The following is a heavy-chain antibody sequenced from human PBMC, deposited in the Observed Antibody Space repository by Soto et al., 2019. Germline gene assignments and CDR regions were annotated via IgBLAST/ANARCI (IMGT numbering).Heavy chain of an antibody. J-gene: IGHJ6*02. Sequence: PSWTLSLTCTVSGGSIGSGGYYWSLILQHPGKGLEWIGYIYYSGSTYYNPSLKIRVTISVDTSKNQFSLKLSSVTAADTAVYYCATASYGDSSHYYYGMDVWGQGTTVTVSS. CDR3: ATASYGDSSHYYYGMDV. CDR2: IYYSGST. D-gene: IGHD4-17*01. V-gene: IGHV4-31*03. CDR1: GGSIGSGGYY.